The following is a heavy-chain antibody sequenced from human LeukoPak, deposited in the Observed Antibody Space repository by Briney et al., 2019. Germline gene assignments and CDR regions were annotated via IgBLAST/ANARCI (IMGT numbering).Heavy chain of an antibody. D-gene: IGHD5-12*01. V-gene: IGHV3-7*01. CDR3: AIQRGGYETDY. CDR2: IKQDGSEK. CDR1: GFTFSSYW. Sequence: GGSLRLSCAASGFTFSSYWMSWVRQAPGKGLEWVANIKQDGSEKYYVDSVKGRFTISRDNAKNSLYLQMNSLRAEDTAVYYCAIQRGGYETDYWGQGTLVTVSS. J-gene: IGHJ4*02.